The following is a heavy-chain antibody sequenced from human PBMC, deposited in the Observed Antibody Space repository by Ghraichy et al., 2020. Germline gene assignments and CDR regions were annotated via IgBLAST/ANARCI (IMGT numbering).Heavy chain of an antibody. CDR2: INHSGST. CDR1: GGSFSGYY. D-gene: IGHD3-10*01. Sequence: SETLSLTCAVYGGSFSGYYWSWIRQPPGKGLEWIGEINHSGSTNYNPSLKRRVTISVDTSKNQFSLKLSSVTAADTAVYYCARSRRGTSDYWGQGTLVTVSS. J-gene: IGHJ4*02. V-gene: IGHV4-34*01. CDR3: ARSRRGTSDY.